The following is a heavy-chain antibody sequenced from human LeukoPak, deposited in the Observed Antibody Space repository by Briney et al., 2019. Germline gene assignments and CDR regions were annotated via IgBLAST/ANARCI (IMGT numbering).Heavy chain of an antibody. Sequence: ASVKVSCKASGYTFTSYYMHWVRQAPGQGLEWMGIINPSGGSTSYAQKFQGRVTMTRDMSTSTVYMELSSLRSEDTAVYYCARGTYVWGSYRFPDYWGQGTLVTVSS. CDR1: GYTFTSYY. D-gene: IGHD3-16*02. CDR3: ARGTYVWGSYRFPDY. CDR2: INPSGGST. V-gene: IGHV1-46*01. J-gene: IGHJ4*02.